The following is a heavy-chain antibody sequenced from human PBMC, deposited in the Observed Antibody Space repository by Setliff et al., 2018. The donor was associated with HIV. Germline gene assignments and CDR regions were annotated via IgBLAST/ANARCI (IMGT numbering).Heavy chain of an antibody. CDR3: AKDRWGGKPYYFDY. CDR1: GFTFSNAW. CDR2: IKSKTDGGTT. J-gene: IGHJ4*02. Sequence: GGSLRLSCAASGFTFSNAWMSWVRQAPGKGLEWVGRIKSKTDGGTTDYAAPVKGRFTISRDNSKNTLYLQMNSLRAEDTAVYYCAKDRWGGKPYYFDYWGQGTLVTVSS. V-gene: IGHV3-15*01. D-gene: IGHD7-27*01.